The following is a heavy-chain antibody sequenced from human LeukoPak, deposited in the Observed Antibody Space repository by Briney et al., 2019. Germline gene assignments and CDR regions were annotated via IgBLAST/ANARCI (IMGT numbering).Heavy chain of an antibody. CDR2: ISWNSGSI. CDR3: AKDRYYDSSGTIDY. D-gene: IGHD3-22*01. Sequence: GGSLRLSCAASGFTFDDYAMHWVRQAQGKGLEWVSGISWNSGSIGYADSVKGRFTISRDNAKNSLYLQMNSLRAEDTALYYCAKDRYYDSSGTIDYWGQGTLVTVSS. CDR1: GFTFDDYA. J-gene: IGHJ4*02. V-gene: IGHV3-9*01.